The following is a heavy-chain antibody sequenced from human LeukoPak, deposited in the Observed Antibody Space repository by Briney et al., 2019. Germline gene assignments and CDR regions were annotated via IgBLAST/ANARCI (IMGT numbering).Heavy chain of an antibody. J-gene: IGHJ4*02. CDR2: IYYSGST. CDR1: GGSISSSSYY. CDR3: AAGESGGFDY. V-gene: IGHV4-39*01. D-gene: IGHD7-27*01. Sequence: SETLSLTCTVSGGSISSSSYYWGWIRQPPGKGLEWIGSIYYSGSTYYNPSLKSRVTISVDTSKNQFSLKLGSVTAADTAVYYCAAGESGGFDYWGQGTLVTVSS.